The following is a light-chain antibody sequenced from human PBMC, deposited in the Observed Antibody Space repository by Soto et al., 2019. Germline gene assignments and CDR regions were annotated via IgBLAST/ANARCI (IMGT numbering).Light chain of an antibody. CDR3: QKYGSSPWT. V-gene: IGKV3-20*01. CDR2: GAS. CDR1: QSVSSSY. Sequence: EIVFTQSPGTRSLSPGERATLSFRASQSVSSSYLAWYQQKPGQAPRLLIYGASSRATGIPDRFSGSGSGTDFTLTINRLEPEDFAVYYCQKYGSSPWTFGQGTKGDIK. J-gene: IGKJ1*01.